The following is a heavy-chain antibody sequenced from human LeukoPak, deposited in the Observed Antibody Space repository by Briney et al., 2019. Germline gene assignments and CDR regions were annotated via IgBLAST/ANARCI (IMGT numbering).Heavy chain of an antibody. CDR2: IYHSGST. CDR3: ARGTAYCSGGSCYGRYYYYGMDV. J-gene: IGHJ6*02. Sequence: SETLSLTCTVSGGSISSYYWSWIRQPPGKGLEWIGYIYHSGSTYYNPSLKSRVTISVDRSKNQFSLKLSSVTAADTAVYYCARGTAYCSGGSCYGRYYYYGMDVWGQGTTVTVSS. CDR1: GGSISSYY. V-gene: IGHV4-59*12. D-gene: IGHD2-15*01.